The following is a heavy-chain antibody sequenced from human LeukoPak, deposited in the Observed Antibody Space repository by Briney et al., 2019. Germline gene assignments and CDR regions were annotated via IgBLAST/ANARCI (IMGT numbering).Heavy chain of an antibody. CDR1: GFTFDDYA. CDR3: ARGNSHDILTGHDY. Sequence: PGGSLRLSCAASGFTFDDYALSWVRQAPGKGLEWVSGINWNGGDTGYADSVKGRFTISRDNAKNSLYLQMNSLRAEDTALYYCARGNSHDILTGHDYWGQGTLVTVSS. D-gene: IGHD3-9*01. CDR2: INWNGGDT. J-gene: IGHJ4*02. V-gene: IGHV3-20*04.